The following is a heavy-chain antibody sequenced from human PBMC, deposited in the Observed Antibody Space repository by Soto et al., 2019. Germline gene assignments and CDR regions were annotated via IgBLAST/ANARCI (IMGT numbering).Heavy chain of an antibody. V-gene: IGHV4-59*01. CDR2: IYYIGNI. CDR3: ARGPLYYDDASGQYYRGPFDS. CDR1: GGSISSYY. D-gene: IGHD3-22*01. Sequence: SETLSLTCTVSGGSISSYYWSWIRQPPGKGLEWIGYIYYIGNINHNPSLRSRVSISVDTSKNQFSLTLRSVTAADTAVYFCARGPLYYDDASGQYYRGPFDSWGQGSLVTVSS. J-gene: IGHJ4*02.